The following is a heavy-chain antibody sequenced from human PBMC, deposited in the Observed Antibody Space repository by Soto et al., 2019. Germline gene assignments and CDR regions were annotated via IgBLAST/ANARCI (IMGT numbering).Heavy chain of an antibody. V-gene: IGHV1-69*02. CDR2: VNPIVSMS. CDR3: ASYLGSGYRGLDY. CDR1: GDTFNFYS. Sequence: QVQLVQSGAEVKRPGSSVKVSCKASGDTFNFYSINWVRQAPGLGLEWMGRVNPIVSMSNYAQKFQGRVTETAEQSTSTGYMEPNSLRFGDTANHYRASYLGSGYRGLDYWGQGALVTVSS. D-gene: IGHD2-15*01. J-gene: IGHJ4*02.